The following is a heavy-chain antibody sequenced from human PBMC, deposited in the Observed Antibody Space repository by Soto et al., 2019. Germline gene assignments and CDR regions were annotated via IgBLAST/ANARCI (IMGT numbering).Heavy chain of an antibody. V-gene: IGHV1-69*13. D-gene: IGHD1-26*01. CDR1: GGTFSSYS. Sequence: SVKVSCKASGGTFSSYSINWVRQASGQGLEWMGEIIPIFGTANYAQKFQGRVTITADESTSTAYMELSSLRSEDTAVYYCARDGGRHSGGIDYWGQGSLVTVSS. J-gene: IGHJ4*02. CDR2: IIPIFGTA. CDR3: ARDGGRHSGGIDY.